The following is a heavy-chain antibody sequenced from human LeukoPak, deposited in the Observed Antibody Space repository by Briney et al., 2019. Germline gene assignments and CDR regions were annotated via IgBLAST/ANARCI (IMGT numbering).Heavy chain of an antibody. CDR1: GGSISITSYY. J-gene: IGHJ3*02. Sequence: PSETLSLTCTVSGGSISITSYYWSWIRQPPGKGLEWIGEINHSGSTNYNPSLKSRVTISVDTSKNQFSLKLSSVTAADTAVYYCARGGLWFGESLLDRDAFDIWGQGTMVTVSS. CDR2: INHSGST. D-gene: IGHD3-10*01. CDR3: ARGGLWFGESLLDRDAFDI. V-gene: IGHV4-39*07.